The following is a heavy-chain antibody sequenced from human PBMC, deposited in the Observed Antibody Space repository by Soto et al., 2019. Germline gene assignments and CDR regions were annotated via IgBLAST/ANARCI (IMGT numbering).Heavy chain of an antibody. CDR3: ADSVYNWNGRFFGY. CDR2: ISYDGISK. CDR1: GFIFSSYG. Sequence: QVQLVESGGGVVQPGRSLRLSCAASGFIFSSYGMHWVRQAPGKGLEWVAVISYDGISKYYSDSVKGRFTISRDNSKNTLYLQMNSLRAEGTAVYYCADSVYNWNGRFFGYWGQGTLVTVSS. D-gene: IGHD1-1*01. J-gene: IGHJ4*02. V-gene: IGHV3-30*03.